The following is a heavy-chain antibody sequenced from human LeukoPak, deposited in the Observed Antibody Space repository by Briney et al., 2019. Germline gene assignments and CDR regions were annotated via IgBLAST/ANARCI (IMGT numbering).Heavy chain of an antibody. Sequence: GGSLRLSCAASGFTFSSYAMHWVRQAPGKGLEWVAVISYDGNNKYYADSVKGRFTISRDNSKNTLYLQMNSLRAEDTAVYYCARSKGFDYWGQGTLVTVSS. J-gene: IGHJ4*02. CDR2: ISYDGNNK. CDR3: ARSKGFDY. CDR1: GFTFSSYA. V-gene: IGHV3-30*04.